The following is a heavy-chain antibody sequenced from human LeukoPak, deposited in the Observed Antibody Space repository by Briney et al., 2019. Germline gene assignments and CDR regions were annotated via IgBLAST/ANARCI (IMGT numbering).Heavy chain of an antibody. V-gene: IGHV1-8*01. CDR3: ARVYSSSWYLWKANWFDP. Sequence: GASVKVSCKASGYTFTSYDINWVRQATGQGLEWTGWMNPNSGNTGYAQKFQGRVTMTRNTSISTAYMELSSLRSEDTAVYYCARVYSSSWYLWKANWFDPWGQGTLVTVSS. CDR2: MNPNSGNT. J-gene: IGHJ5*02. CDR1: GYTFTSYD. D-gene: IGHD6-13*01.